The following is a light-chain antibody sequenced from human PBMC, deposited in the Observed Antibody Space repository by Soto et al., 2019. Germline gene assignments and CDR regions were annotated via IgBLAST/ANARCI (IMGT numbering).Light chain of an antibody. CDR1: ESISTW. V-gene: IGKV1-5*01. J-gene: IGKJ1*01. CDR3: QHYSTYPWT. Sequence: DIQMTQSPSTLSASVGDRVTITCRASESISTWLTWYQQKPGKAPKVLIYGASSLESGVPSRFSGSGSGTEFTFTITSLQPADSATYYCQHYSTYPWTFGQRTKVDIK. CDR2: GAS.